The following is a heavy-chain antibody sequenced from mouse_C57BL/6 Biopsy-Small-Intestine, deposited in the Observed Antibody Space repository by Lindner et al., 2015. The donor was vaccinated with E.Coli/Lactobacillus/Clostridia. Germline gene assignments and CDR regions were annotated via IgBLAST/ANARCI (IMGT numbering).Heavy chain of an antibody. D-gene: IGHD1-1*02. V-gene: IGHV3-5*01. CDR1: GISITTGNYR. CDR2: IYYSGTI. Sequence: VQLQESGPGLVKPSQTVFLTRTVTGISITTGNYRWSWIRQFPGNKLEWIGYIYYSGTITYNPSLTSRTTITRDTPKNQFFLEMNSSTAEDTATYYCARDGGRIDFDYWGQGTTLTVSS. J-gene: IGHJ2*01. CDR3: ARDGGRIDFDY.